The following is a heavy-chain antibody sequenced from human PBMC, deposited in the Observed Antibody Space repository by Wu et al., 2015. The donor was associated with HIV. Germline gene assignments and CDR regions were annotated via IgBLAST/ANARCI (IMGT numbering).Heavy chain of an antibody. Sequence: QVQLVQSGAEVKKPGASVKVSCKASGYTFTSYGISWVRQAPGQGLEWMGWISAYNGNTNYAQKLQGRVTMTTDTSTSTAYMELRSLRSDDTAVYYCARQDYGIAAAGTXQVTNYYYGMDVVGPTGPRSTVS. CDR3: ARQDYGIAAAGTXQVTNYYYGMDV. J-gene: IGHJ6*02. D-gene: IGHD6-13*01. V-gene: IGHV1-18*01. CDR1: GYTFTSYG. CDR2: ISAYNGNT.